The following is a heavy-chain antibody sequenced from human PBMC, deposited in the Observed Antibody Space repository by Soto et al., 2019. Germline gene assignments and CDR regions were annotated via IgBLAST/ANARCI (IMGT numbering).Heavy chain of an antibody. J-gene: IGHJ3*02. Sequence: QVQLVQSGAEVKKPGASVKVSCKASGFTFTSCDISWVRQAPGQGLEWMTWINSYNGNTKYAQKFHGRVTMTPDTSTSRAYRELRSLRFDDTAVYYCARYDDSSGYDDFDIWGQGTMVTVSS. CDR2: INSYNGNT. CDR3: ARYDDSSGYDDFDI. D-gene: IGHD3-22*01. V-gene: IGHV1-18*01. CDR1: GFTFTSCD.